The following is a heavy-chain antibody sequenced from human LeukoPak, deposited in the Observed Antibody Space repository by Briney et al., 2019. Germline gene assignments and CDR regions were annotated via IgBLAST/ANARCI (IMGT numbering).Heavy chain of an antibody. D-gene: IGHD3-22*01. V-gene: IGHV3-53*01. CDR1: GFSVSNNY. J-gene: IGHJ4*02. CDR3: AGAPAPTEYDSSLDY. Sequence: GGSLRLSCATSGFSVSNNYMSWVRQAPGKGLDWVSVIFCDGNTYYSDSVRGCLTISRDNSMKTLYLQMYSLRDEDTATYYCAGAPAPTEYDSSLDYWGQGTLVTVSS. CDR2: IFCDGNT.